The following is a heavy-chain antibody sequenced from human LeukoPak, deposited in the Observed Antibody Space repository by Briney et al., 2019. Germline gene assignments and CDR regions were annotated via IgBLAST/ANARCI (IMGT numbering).Heavy chain of an antibody. Sequence: PGGSLRLSCTASAITFSNSWMSWVRQAPGKGLEWVANIKEDGSETNYVDSVKGRFTISRDNAKNSLFPQMNSLRDEDTAIYYCARHLAGDSLYRHFDYWGQGTLVTVSS. CDR1: AITFSNSW. J-gene: IGHJ4*02. CDR2: IKEDGSET. D-gene: IGHD5/OR15-5a*01. V-gene: IGHV3-7*04. CDR3: ARHLAGDSLYRHFDY.